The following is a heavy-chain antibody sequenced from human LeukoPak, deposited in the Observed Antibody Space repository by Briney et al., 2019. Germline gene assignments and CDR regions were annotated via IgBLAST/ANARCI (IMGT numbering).Heavy chain of an antibody. CDR3: ARAAPFTSDYFDY. CDR2: IWYDGSNK. J-gene: IGHJ4*02. V-gene: IGHV3-33*01. D-gene: IGHD3-16*01. CDR1: GFTFSSYG. Sequence: PGGSLRLSCAASGFTFSSYGMHWVRQAPGKGLEWVAVIWYDGSNKYYADSVRGRFTISRDNSKNTLYLQMNSLRAEDTAVYYCARAAPFTSDYFDYWGQGTQVTVSS.